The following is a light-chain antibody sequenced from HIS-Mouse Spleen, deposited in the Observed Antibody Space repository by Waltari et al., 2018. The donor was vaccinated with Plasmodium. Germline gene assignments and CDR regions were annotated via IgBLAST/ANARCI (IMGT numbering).Light chain of an antibody. J-gene: IGLJ3*02. V-gene: IGLV3-10*01. CDR2: EES. CDR1: ALPKKY. Sequence: SYELTQPPSVSVSPGQTARITCSGDALPKKYAYWYQQKSGQAPVLVSYEESKRPPGIPERLSGSRSGTMANVTIRGAQVEDEADYYWYSTDSSGNHRVFGGGTKLTVL. CDR3: YSTDSSGNHRV.